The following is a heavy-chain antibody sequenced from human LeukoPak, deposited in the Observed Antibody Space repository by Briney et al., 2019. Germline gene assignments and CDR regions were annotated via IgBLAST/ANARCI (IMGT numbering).Heavy chain of an antibody. CDR3: ARASVCSSTSCLYYYYYMDV. CDR2: IKQDGSEK. D-gene: IGHD2-2*01. Sequence: GGSLRLSCAASGFTFSSYWMSWVRQAPGKGLEWVANIKQDGSEKYYVDSVKGRFTISRDNAKNSLYLQMNSLRAEDTAVYYCARASVCSSTSCLYYYYYMDVWGKGTTVTVSS. V-gene: IGHV3-7*01. J-gene: IGHJ6*03. CDR1: GFTFSSYW.